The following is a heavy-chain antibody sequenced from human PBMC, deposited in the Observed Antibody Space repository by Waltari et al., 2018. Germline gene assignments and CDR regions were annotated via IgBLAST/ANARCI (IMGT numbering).Heavy chain of an antibody. Sequence: QVQLQESGPGLVKPSQTLSLTCTVSGGSISSGGYYWRWIRQHPGKGLEWIGYIYHSGSTYYNPSLKSRVTISVDRSKNQFSLKLSSVTAADTAVYYCARGRSYYDSSGYYYFDYWGQGTLVTVSS. CDR1: GGSISSGGYY. CDR3: ARGRSYYDSSGYYYFDY. D-gene: IGHD3-22*01. J-gene: IGHJ4*02. V-gene: IGHV4-31*03. CDR2: IYHSGST.